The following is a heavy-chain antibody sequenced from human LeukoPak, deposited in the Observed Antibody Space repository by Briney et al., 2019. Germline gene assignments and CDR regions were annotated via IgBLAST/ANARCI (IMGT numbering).Heavy chain of an antibody. V-gene: IGHV3-30*18. CDR3: AKNRDDWLLNYFDY. Sequence: GRSLRLSCAASGFTFSSYGMHWVRQAPGNGLEWVAVISYDGSNKYYADSVKGRFTISRDNSKNTLYLQMNSLRAEDTAVYHCAKNRDDWLLNYFDYWGQGTLVTVSS. D-gene: IGHD3-9*01. CDR2: ISYDGSNK. J-gene: IGHJ4*02. CDR1: GFTFSSYG.